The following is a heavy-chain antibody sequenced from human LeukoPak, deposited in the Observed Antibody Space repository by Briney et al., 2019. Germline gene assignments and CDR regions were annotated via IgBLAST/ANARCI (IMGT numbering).Heavy chain of an antibody. D-gene: IGHD6-19*01. Sequence: GGSLRLSCAASGITFSDYYMTWIRHAPGKGLEWVSSIGRSSTDTKYADSVKVRFTISRDDAKNSVYLQMNSLRAEDTAVYYCATFRGWYIAHWGQGSLVTVSS. CDR2: IGRSSTDT. CDR3: ATFRGWYIAH. CDR1: GITFSDYY. V-gene: IGHV3-11*03. J-gene: IGHJ4*02.